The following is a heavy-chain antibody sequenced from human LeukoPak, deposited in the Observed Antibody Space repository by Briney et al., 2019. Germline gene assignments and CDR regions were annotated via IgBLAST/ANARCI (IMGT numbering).Heavy chain of an antibody. Sequence: GASVKVSCKASGYTFTSYDINWVRQATGQGLEWMGWMNPNSGNTGYAQKFQGRITMTRNTSISTAYMELSSLRSEDTAVYYCARGPRGYGDYYWYFDLWGRGTLVTVSS. V-gene: IGHV1-8*01. CDR3: ARGPRGYGDYYWYFDL. CDR2: MNPNSGNT. J-gene: IGHJ2*01. CDR1: GYTFTSYD. D-gene: IGHD4-17*01.